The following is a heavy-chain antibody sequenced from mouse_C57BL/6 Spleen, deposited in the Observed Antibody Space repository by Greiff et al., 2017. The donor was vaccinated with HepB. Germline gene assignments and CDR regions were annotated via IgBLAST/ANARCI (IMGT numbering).Heavy chain of an antibody. CDR1: GFTFSSYG. Sequence: EVQGVESGGDLVKPGGSLKLSCAASGFTFSSYGMSWVRQTPDKRLEWVATISSGGSYTYYPDSVKGRFTISRDNAKNTLYLQMSSLKSEDTAMYYCARKKGYYDYDYFDYWGQGTTLTVSS. CDR2: ISSGGSYT. V-gene: IGHV5-6*01. CDR3: ARKKGYYDYDYFDY. J-gene: IGHJ2*01. D-gene: IGHD2-4*01.